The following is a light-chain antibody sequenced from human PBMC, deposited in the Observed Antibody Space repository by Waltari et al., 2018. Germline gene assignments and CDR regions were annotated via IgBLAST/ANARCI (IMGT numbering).Light chain of an antibody. V-gene: IGKV1-39*01. CDR3: QHGFGTPLT. J-gene: IGKJ4*01. CDR1: ENVNNY. CDR2: KTS. Sequence: DIQMTQSPSSLSASVGDRVTITCRASENVNNYLNWYQQKPGKAPKLLIYKTSTLQSGVPSRFSGSGFGTDYTFTIDSLQSEDVATYFCQHGFGTPLTFGGGTKVEI.